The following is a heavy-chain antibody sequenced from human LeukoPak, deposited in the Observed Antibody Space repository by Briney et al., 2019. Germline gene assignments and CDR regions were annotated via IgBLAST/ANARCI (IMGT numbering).Heavy chain of an antibody. CDR3: ARDTLGYCSGGSCYLGAVWFDP. J-gene: IGHJ5*02. CDR2: ISSSSSYI. D-gene: IGHD2-15*01. V-gene: IGHV3-21*01. Sequence: GGSLRLSCAASGFTFSSYSMNWVRQAPGKGLEWVSSISSSSSYIYYADSVKGRFTISRDNAKNSLYLQMNSLRAEDTAVYYCARDTLGYCSGGSCYLGAVWFDPWGQGTLVTVSS. CDR1: GFTFSSYS.